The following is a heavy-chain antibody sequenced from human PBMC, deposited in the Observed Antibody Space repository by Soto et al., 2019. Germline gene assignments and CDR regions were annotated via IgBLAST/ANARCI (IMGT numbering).Heavy chain of an antibody. D-gene: IGHD2-2*01. CDR2: IFSSGST. CDR1: GDSMSSYY. J-gene: IGHJ5*02. Sequence: NPSETLSLTCTVSGDSMSSYYWSWIRQPPGQGLEWIGYIFSSGSTNYNPSLKSRVTMSVDTSKNQFSLKLSSVTAADTAVYYCARVPDRWGQGTLVTVSS. V-gene: IGHV4-59*12. CDR3: ARVPDR.